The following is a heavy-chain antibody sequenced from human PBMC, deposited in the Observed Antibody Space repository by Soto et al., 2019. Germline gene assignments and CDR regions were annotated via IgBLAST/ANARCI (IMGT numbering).Heavy chain of an antibody. CDR1: GGTFSSYA. D-gene: IGHD5-18*01. CDR2: IIPIFGTA. CDR3: ARGPRSSSWIQLWLPGGWFDP. J-gene: IGHJ5*02. Sequence: VASVKVSCKASGGTFSSYAISWVRQAPGQGLEWMGGIIPIFGTANYAQKFQGRVTITADESTSTAYMELSSLRSEDTAVYYCARGPRSSSWIQLWLPGGWFDPWGQGTLVTVSS. V-gene: IGHV1-69*13.